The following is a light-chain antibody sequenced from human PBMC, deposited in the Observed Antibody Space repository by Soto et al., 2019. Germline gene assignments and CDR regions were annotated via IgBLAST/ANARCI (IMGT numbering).Light chain of an antibody. CDR2: GAS. V-gene: IGKV3-15*01. CDR3: QQWIRWT. Sequence: EIVMTQSPDTLSVSPGDRATLSCRASESVGTNVAWFQQRPGQASRLLIYGASTRVAGIPARFSGSGSETEFTLTISSLQSEDFAIYHCQQWIRWTFGQGTRLELK. J-gene: IGKJ1*01. CDR1: ESVGTN.